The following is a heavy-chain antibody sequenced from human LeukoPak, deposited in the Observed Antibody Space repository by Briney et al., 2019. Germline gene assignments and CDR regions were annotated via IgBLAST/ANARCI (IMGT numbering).Heavy chain of an antibody. D-gene: IGHD1-26*01. CDR3: TTQWEGWRGNDY. Sequence: GGSLRLSCAASGFTFSSYAMSWVRQAPGKGLEWVGRIKSKTDGGTTDYAAPVKGRFTISRDDSKKTLYLQMNSLKTEDTAVYYCTTQWEGWRGNDYWGQGTLVTVPS. CDR2: IKSKTDGGTT. J-gene: IGHJ4*02. V-gene: IGHV3-15*01. CDR1: GFTFSSYA.